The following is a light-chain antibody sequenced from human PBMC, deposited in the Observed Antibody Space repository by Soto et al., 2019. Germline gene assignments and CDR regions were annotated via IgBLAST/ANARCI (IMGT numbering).Light chain of an antibody. Sequence: EIVMTQSPATLSVSPGESATLSCRASQTIRNDLAWYQQKPGQAPRLLIYGASTRATGIPARFSGSGSGTEFTLTISSLQSEDFAVYYCQQYNNWLSITFGQGTRLEIK. V-gene: IGKV3D-15*01. CDR3: QQYNNWLSIT. CDR1: QTIRND. CDR2: GAS. J-gene: IGKJ5*01.